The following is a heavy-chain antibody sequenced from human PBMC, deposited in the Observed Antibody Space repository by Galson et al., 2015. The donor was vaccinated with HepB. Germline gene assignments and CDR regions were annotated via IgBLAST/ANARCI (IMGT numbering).Heavy chain of an antibody. CDR2: IRSKGNNYAT. V-gene: IGHV3-73*01. CDR1: GFSLSGSA. J-gene: IGHJ6*03. Sequence: SLRLSCAASGFSLSGSAMHWVRQASGKGLEWVGHIRSKGNNYATAYAASVNGRFTISRDDSKNTAYLQMNSLKTEDTAVYYCTRRFAGYYYMDVWCKGTTVTVSS. CDR3: TRRFAGYYYMDV. D-gene: IGHD3-10*01.